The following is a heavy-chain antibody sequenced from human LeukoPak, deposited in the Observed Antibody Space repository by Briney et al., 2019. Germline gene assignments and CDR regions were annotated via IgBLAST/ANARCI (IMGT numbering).Heavy chain of an antibody. V-gene: IGHV1-46*01. Sequence: ASVKVSCKASGYTFTSYYMHWVRQAPGQGLEWMGIINPSGGSTSYAQKFQGRVTMTRDMSTSTVYMELSSLRSEDTAVYYCARASSIAARRGAGYYYYYMDVWGKGTTVTVSS. D-gene: IGHD6-6*01. J-gene: IGHJ6*03. CDR2: INPSGGST. CDR1: GYTFTSYY. CDR3: ARASSIAARRGAGYYYYYMDV.